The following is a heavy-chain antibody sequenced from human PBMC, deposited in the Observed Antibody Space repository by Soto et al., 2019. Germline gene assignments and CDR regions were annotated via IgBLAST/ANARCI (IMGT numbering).Heavy chain of an antibody. CDR3: ARRGGYRSSFDP. Sequence: SETLSLTCSVSVGSISSSNWWSWVRQPPGKGLEWIGEIYHSGSTNYNPSLKSRVTISVDKSKNQFSLKLSSVTAADTAVYYCARRGGYRSSFDPWGQGPLVTVSS. D-gene: IGHD6-13*01. J-gene: IGHJ5*02. CDR1: VGSISSSNW. CDR2: IYHSGST. V-gene: IGHV4-4*02.